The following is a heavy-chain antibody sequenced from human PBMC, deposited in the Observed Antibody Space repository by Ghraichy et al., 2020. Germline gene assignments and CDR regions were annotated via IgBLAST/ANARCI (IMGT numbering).Heavy chain of an antibody. Sequence: GGSLRLSCVGSGFTFSSYSMNWVRQSPGKGLEWVSYITSSSRTKFYADSVKGRFTISRDNDQNSVYLQMNSLRDEDTAVYYCARGSTVVRFYYYDGMDVWGQGTTVTVSS. CDR2: ITSSSRTK. CDR3: ARGSTVVRFYYYDGMDV. J-gene: IGHJ6*02. V-gene: IGHV3-48*02. D-gene: IGHD4-23*01. CDR1: GFTFSSYS.